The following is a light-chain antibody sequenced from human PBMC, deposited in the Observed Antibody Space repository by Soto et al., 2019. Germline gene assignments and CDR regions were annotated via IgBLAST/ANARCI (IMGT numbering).Light chain of an antibody. Sequence: DIQMTQSPSSLSAFVGDRVTITCRASQSISSYLNWYQHKSGKAPKLLIYGASTLQSGVPSRFSGSGSGTDFTLTISSLQPEDFATYYCQQNLNTPPTFGQGTKVEI. CDR3: QQNLNTPPT. J-gene: IGKJ1*01. CDR1: QSISSY. V-gene: IGKV1-39*01. CDR2: GAS.